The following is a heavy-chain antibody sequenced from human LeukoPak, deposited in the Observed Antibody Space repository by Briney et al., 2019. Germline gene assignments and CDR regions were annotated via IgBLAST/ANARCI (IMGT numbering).Heavy chain of an antibody. CDR1: GYSISSGYY. Sequence: PSETLSLTCAVSGYSISSGYYWGWFRQPPGKGLEWIGSIYHSGSTYYNPSLKSRVTISVDTSKNQFSLKLSSVTAADTAVYYCAREDGYSSGWGEYWGQGTLVTVSS. D-gene: IGHD6-19*01. V-gene: IGHV4-38-2*02. CDR2: IYHSGST. CDR3: AREDGYSSGWGEY. J-gene: IGHJ4*02.